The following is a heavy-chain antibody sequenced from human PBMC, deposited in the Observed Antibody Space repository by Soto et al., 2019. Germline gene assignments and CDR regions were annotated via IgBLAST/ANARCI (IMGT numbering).Heavy chain of an antibody. D-gene: IGHD3-3*01. J-gene: IGHJ4*02. CDR2: IRSKAYGGTT. CDR3: IRDRRITILGAHTF. Sequence: PGGSLRLSCTASGFTFGDYAMSWFRQAPGKGLEWVGFIRSKAYGGTTEYAASVKGRFTISRDDSKSIAYLQMNSLKTEDTAVYYCIRDRRITILGAHTFRGRGTSDTGSS. CDR1: GFTFGDYA. V-gene: IGHV3-49*03.